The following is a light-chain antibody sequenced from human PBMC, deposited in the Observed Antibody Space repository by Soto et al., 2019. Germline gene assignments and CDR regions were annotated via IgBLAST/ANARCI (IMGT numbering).Light chain of an antibody. Sequence: NFMLTQPHSVSESPGKTVTSSCTGSGGSIASNYVQWFQQRPGSAPTTVIYEDDQRPSGVPDRFSGSIDSSSNSASLTISGLKTEDEADYYCQSSDIRNVVFGGGTKLTVL. CDR3: QSSDIRNVV. CDR1: GGSIASNY. CDR2: EDD. V-gene: IGLV6-57*02. J-gene: IGLJ2*01.